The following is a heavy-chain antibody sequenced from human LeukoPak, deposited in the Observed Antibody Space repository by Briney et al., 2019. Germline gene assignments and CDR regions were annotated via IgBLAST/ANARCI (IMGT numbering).Heavy chain of an antibody. CDR3: ARQGIAARRGGFDP. J-gene: IGHJ5*02. V-gene: IGHV4-39*07. CDR1: GGSISSSSYY. Sequence: SETLSLTCTVSGGSISSSSYYWGWIRQPPGKGLEWIGSIYYSGSTYYNPSLKSRVTISVDTSKNQFSLKLSSVTAADTAVYYCARQGIAARRGGFDPWGQGTLVTVSS. D-gene: IGHD6-13*01. CDR2: IYYSGST.